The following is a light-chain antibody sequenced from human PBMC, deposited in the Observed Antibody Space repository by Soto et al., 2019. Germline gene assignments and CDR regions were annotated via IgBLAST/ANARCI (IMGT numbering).Light chain of an antibody. CDR2: GAS. CDR3: QQYGGSPPIT. J-gene: IGKJ5*01. CDR1: QSVSSN. V-gene: IGKV3-20*01. Sequence: EIVMTQSPATLSVSPGERATLSCRASQSVSSNLAWYQQKPGQAPRLLIYGASTRATGIPGRFSGSGSGTAFTLTITRLDPEDFAVYYCQQYGGSPPITFRQGTRLEIK.